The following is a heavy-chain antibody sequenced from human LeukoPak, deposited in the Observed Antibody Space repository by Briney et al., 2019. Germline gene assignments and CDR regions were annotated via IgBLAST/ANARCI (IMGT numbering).Heavy chain of an antibody. CDR3: AKGIFEYSDVDAFDI. V-gene: IGHV3-23*01. Sequence: PGGSLRLSCAASGFTFSSYAMRWVRQAPGKGLEWVSAISVSGCSTYYAHSVKGLFTISRDNSKNTLYLQMNSLRAEDTAVYYCAKGIFEYSDVDAFDIWGQGTMVTVSS. CDR1: GFTFSSYA. CDR2: ISVSGCST. J-gene: IGHJ3*02. D-gene: IGHD1-26*01.